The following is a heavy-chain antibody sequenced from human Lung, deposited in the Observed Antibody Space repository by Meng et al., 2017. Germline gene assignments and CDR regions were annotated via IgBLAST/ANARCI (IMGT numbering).Heavy chain of an antibody. CDR3: ASWIYSCGWQ. V-gene: IGHV4/OR15-8*02. Sequence: QGRLQEAGPGLLKPSGTLSLPCVVSGGSISSIDWWSWVRQPPGKGLEWIGEIYHGGDTNYNPSLKSRVTIAIDRSKNQFSLKLSSVTAADTAVYYCASWIYSCGWQWGQGTLVTVSS. CDR2: IYHGGDT. D-gene: IGHD6-19*01. J-gene: IGHJ4*02. CDR1: GGSISSIDW.